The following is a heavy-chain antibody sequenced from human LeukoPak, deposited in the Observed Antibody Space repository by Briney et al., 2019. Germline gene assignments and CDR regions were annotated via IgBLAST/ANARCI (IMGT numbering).Heavy chain of an antibody. CDR3: ARAACSGGSCLSGLGDYGMDV. Sequence: QPSETLSLTCAVYGGSFSGYYWSWIRQPPGKGLEWIGYIYYSGSTNYNPSLKSRVTISVDTSKNQFSLKLSSVTAADTAVYYCARAACSGGSCLSGLGDYGMDVWGQGTTVTVSS. CDR2: IYYSGST. V-gene: IGHV4-59*08. CDR1: GGSFSGYY. D-gene: IGHD2-15*01. J-gene: IGHJ6*02.